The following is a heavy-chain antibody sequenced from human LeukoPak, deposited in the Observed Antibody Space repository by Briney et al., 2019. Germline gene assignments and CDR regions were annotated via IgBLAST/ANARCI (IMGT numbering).Heavy chain of an antibody. CDR2: IYHSGST. CDR1: GGSISSGGYY. CDR3: ARGLDSSGWSPFDY. V-gene: IGHV4-30-2*01. D-gene: IGHD6-19*01. Sequence: SQTLSLTCTVSGGSISSGGYYWSWIRQPPGKGLEWIGYIYHSGSTYYNPSLKSRVTISVDRSKNQFSLKLSSVTAADTAVYYCARGLDSSGWSPFDYWGQGTLVTVSS. J-gene: IGHJ4*02.